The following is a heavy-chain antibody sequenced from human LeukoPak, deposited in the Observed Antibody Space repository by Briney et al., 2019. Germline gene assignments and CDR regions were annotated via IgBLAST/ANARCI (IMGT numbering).Heavy chain of an antibody. CDR2: ISGDGGGT. CDR1: GFTFDDYA. J-gene: IGHJ4*02. D-gene: IGHD6-13*01. V-gene: IGHV3-43*02. Sequence: PGGSLRLSCAASGFTFDDYAMHWVRQAPGKGLEWVSLISGDGGGTYYAESVKGRFTISRDNSKYSLSLQMSSLRTEDTAFYYCAKDISRYSTSAPDCWGQGTLVTVSS. CDR3: AKDISRYSTSAPDC.